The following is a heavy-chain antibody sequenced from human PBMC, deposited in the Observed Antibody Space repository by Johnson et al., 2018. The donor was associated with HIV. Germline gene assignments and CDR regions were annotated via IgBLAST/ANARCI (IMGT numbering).Heavy chain of an antibody. Sequence: QLQLVESGGGLVKPGGSLRLSCAASGFTFSDYYINWIRQAPGKGLEWVSYIDSSGSGIYYADSVKARFTISRDNSQNTLYLQMNSLRAEDTAVYYCARDAPNFFHSSGVRDDAFDIWGPGTMVTVSS. CDR1: GFTFSDYY. CDR2: IDSSGSGI. D-gene: IGHD3-22*01. V-gene: IGHV3-11*04. J-gene: IGHJ3*02. CDR3: ARDAPNFFHSSGVRDDAFDI.